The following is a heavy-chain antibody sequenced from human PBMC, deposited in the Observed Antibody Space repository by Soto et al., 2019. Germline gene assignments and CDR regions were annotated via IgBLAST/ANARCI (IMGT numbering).Heavy chain of an antibody. CDR3: ARDCSGGSCSSPAADTGGMDV. CDR2: IYYSGST. J-gene: IGHJ6*02. CDR1: GGSISSSSYY. V-gene: IGHV4-39*02. Sequence: SETLSLTCTVSGGSISSSSYYWGWIRQPPGKGLEWIGSIYYSGSTYYNPSLKSRVTISVDTSKNQFSLKLSSVTAADTAVYYCARDCSGGSCSSPAADTGGMDVWGQGTPVTVYS. D-gene: IGHD2-15*01.